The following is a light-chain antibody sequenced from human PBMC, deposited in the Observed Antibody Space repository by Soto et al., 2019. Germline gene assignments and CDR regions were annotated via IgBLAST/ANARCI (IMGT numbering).Light chain of an antibody. CDR3: QSYDSSLSGHVV. J-gene: IGLJ2*01. CDR2: YNN. Sequence: QAVVTQPPSVSGAPGQRVTISCTGSSSNIGAGYDVHWYQQLPGTAPKLLIYYNNNRPSGVPDRFSGSKSGTSAFLAITGLQADDEADYYCQSYDSSLSGHVVFGGGTKLTVL. V-gene: IGLV1-40*01. CDR1: SSNIGAGYD.